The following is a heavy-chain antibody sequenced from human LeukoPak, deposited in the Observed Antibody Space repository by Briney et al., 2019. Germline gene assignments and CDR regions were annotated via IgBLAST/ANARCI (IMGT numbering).Heavy chain of an antibody. CDR1: GFTFSSYA. CDR2: ISYDGSNK. CDR3: ARDRGAATGTVSLDY. D-gene: IGHD1-1*01. Sequence: PGGSLRLSCAASGFTFSSYAMHWVRQAPGEGLEWVAVISYDGSNKYYADSVKGRFTISRDNSKNTLYLQMNSLRAEDTAVYYCARDRGAATGTVSLDYWGQGTLVTVSS. J-gene: IGHJ4*02. V-gene: IGHV3-30-3*01.